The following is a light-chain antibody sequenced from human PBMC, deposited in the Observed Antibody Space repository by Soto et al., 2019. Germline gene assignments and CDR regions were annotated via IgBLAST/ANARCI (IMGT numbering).Light chain of an antibody. CDR1: QSVSSSY. V-gene: IGKV3-20*01. CDR3: QQYDGAPLT. CDR2: GAS. Sequence: EIVLTQSPGTLSLSPVERATLSCRASQSVSSSYLAWYQQKPGQAPRLLIYGASSRATGIPDRFNGSGSGTDFVLTINRLEPEDFAVYYCQQYDGAPLTFGPGTKVDIK. J-gene: IGKJ3*01.